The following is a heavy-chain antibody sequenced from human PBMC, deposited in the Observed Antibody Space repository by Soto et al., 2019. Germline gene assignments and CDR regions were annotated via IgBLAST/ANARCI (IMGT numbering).Heavy chain of an antibody. CDR1: GFTFSSYA. Sequence: GGSLRLSCAASGFTFSSYAMSWVRQAPGKGLEWVSAISGSGGSTYYADSVKGRFTISRDNSKNTLYLQMNSLRAEDTAVYYCAKRLSTVTTIDYYYGMDVWGQGTTVTVSS. D-gene: IGHD4-17*01. J-gene: IGHJ6*02. CDR2: ISGSGGST. CDR3: AKRLSTVTTIDYYYGMDV. V-gene: IGHV3-23*01.